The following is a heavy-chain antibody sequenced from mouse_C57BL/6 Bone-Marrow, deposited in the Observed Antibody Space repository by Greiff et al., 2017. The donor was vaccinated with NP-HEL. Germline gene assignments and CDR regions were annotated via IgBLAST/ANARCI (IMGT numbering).Heavy chain of an antibody. CDR3: ARGSIYYGNLYAMDY. V-gene: IGHV5-4*01. D-gene: IGHD2-1*01. CDR2: ISDGGSYT. J-gene: IGHJ4*01. CDR1: GFTFSSYA. Sequence: EVQRVESGGGLVKPGGSLKLSCAASGFTFSSYAMSWVRQTPEKRLEWVATISDGGSYTYYPDNVKGRFTISRDNAKNNLYLQMSHLKSEDTAMYYCARGSIYYGNLYAMDYWGQGTSVTVSS.